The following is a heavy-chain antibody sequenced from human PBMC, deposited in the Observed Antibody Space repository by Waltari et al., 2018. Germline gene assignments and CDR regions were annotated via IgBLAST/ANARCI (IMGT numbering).Heavy chain of an antibody. CDR2: ISWNSGSI. J-gene: IGHJ3*02. CDR1: GFTFDDYA. V-gene: IGHV3-9*01. Sequence: EVQLVESGGGLVQPGRSLRLSCAASGFTFDDYAMHWVRQAPGKGLEWVSGISWNSGSIGYADSVKGRFTISRDNAKNSLYLQMNSLRAEDTALYYCAKGRVSAAAKGGAFDIWGQGIMVTVSS. D-gene: IGHD6-13*01. CDR3: AKGRVSAAAKGGAFDI.